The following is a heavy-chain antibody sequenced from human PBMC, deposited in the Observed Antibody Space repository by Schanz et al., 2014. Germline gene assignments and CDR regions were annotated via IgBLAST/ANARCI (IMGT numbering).Heavy chain of an antibody. CDR2: IGVDGTTT. Sequence: EVQLLESGGTLVRPGGSLRLSCLASGFAFSSYGMNWLRQAPGKGLEWVSVIGVDGTTTYYADSVKGRFTISRDNSKNTLYLQMNSLRPEDTAVYYCAKSQGSSFDSWGQGTLVTVSS. V-gene: IGHV3-23*01. D-gene: IGHD6-13*01. CDR3: AKSQGSSFDS. CDR1: GFAFSSYG. J-gene: IGHJ4*02.